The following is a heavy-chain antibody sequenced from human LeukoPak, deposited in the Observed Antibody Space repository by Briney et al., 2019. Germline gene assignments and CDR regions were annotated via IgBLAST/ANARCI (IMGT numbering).Heavy chain of an antibody. CDR1: GFSFNNYR. CDR2: IKQDGSEK. CDR3: VRGPHIAATSY. V-gene: IGHV3-7*03. J-gene: IGHJ4*02. D-gene: IGHD6-25*01. Sequence: GGSLRLSCVASGFSFNNYRMTWVRQAPGKGLEWVANIKQDGSEKQYVDSVKGRFAISRDNARKSLYLQINTLRAEDTAVYYCVRGPHIAATSYWGQGTLVTVSS.